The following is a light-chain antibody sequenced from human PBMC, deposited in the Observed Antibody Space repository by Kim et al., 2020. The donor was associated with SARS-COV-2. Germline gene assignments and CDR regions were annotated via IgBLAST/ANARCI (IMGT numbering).Light chain of an antibody. CDR3: QGWVNWSDLWV. Sequence: APGETARVICVRNKLPINVVHSYQKDAGRAPFLIIYSDADRPTELPEGFSGCNYGNTDTLPITRVEVGDDADYYCQGWVNWSDLWVFGGGTKLSVL. V-gene: IGLV3-21*04. CDR2: SDA. J-gene: IGLJ3*02. CDR1: KLPINV.